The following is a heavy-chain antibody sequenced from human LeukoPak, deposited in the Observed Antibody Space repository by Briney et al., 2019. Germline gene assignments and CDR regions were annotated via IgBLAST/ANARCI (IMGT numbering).Heavy chain of an antibody. D-gene: IGHD6-13*01. J-gene: IGHJ4*02. CDR3: ASSIAAAGSTAAFDY. CDR2: IYYSGST. V-gene: IGHV4-39*07. Sequence: PSETLSLTCTVSGGSISSSSYYWGWIRQPPGKGLEWIGSIYYSGSTYYSPSLKSRVTISVDTSKNQFSLKLSSVTAADTAVYYCASSIAAAGSTAAFDYWGQGTLVTVSS. CDR1: GGSISSSSYY.